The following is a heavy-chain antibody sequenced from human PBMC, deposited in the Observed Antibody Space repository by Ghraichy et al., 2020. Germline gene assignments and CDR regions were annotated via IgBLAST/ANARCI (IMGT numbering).Heavy chain of an antibody. CDR3: ARDDYGDYYFDY. CDR2: IIPILGIA. Sequence: AVKVSCKASGGTFSSYAISWVRQAPGQGLEWMGRIIPILGIANYAQKFQGRVTISADQSTSTAYMELSSLRSEDTAVYYCARDDYGDYYFDYWGQGTLVTVSS. V-gene: IGHV1-69*04. D-gene: IGHD4-17*01. CDR1: GGTFSSYA. J-gene: IGHJ4*02.